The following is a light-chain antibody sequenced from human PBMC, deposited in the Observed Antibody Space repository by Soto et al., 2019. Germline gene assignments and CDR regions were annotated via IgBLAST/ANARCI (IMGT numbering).Light chain of an antibody. CDR1: QRVGSD. Sequence: EIVMMQSPASLSVSPGERATLSYRASQRVGSDLAWYQQKPGQAPRLVIHDIFTRATGVPNRIRRSGSGTESTLTNSSLQAVDYAVKYCKQDNSWPPPVGGGTRVDIK. CDR3: KQDNSWPPP. J-gene: IGKJ4*01. V-gene: IGKV3D-15*01. CDR2: DIF.